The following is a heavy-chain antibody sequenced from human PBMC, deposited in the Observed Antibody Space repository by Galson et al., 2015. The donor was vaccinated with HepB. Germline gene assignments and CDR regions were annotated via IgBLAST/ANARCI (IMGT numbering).Heavy chain of an antibody. Sequence: SLRLSCAASGFTFSDHSMNWVRQAPGKGLEWVSSISRTSININYADSVKGRYTISRDNAKNSLYLQMNSLRAKDTAVYYCTRDVGNTKTDQYHGIDVWGQGTTITVSS. D-gene: IGHD2-2*01. V-gene: IGHV3-21*01. CDR2: ISRTSINI. CDR1: GFTFSDHS. CDR3: TRDVGNTKTDQYHGIDV. J-gene: IGHJ6*02.